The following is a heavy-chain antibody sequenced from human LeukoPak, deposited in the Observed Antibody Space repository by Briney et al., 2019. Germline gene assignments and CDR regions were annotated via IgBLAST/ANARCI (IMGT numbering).Heavy chain of an antibody. CDR1: GYSFTAYW. CDR3: VRRAASWEFLDH. Sequence: GESLKISCKGSGYSFTAYWIGWVRQMPGKGLEWMGIIYPGDSDTRYSPSFQGQVTISADKSISTAYLQWGSLKASDTAIYYCVRRAASWEFLDHWGQGTLVTVSS. D-gene: IGHD1-26*01. J-gene: IGHJ4*02. V-gene: IGHV5-51*01. CDR2: IYPGDSDT.